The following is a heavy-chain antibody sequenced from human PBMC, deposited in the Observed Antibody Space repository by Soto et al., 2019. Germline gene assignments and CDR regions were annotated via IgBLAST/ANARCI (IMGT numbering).Heavy chain of an antibody. CDR1: FTSYD. J-gene: IGHJ6*02. D-gene: IGHD6-19*01. CDR3: ARGPGSSDWRFSYYYMDV. V-gene: IGHV1-8*01. CDR2: MNPSSGNT. Sequence: QVQLVQSGAEVKKPGASVKVSCTFTSYDINWVRQATGQGLEWMAWMNPSSGNTRYAQKFQGRVTMTRNTSNFTAYMELSSLRSEDTAVYYCARGPGSSDWRFSYYYMDVWGQGTTVTVSS.